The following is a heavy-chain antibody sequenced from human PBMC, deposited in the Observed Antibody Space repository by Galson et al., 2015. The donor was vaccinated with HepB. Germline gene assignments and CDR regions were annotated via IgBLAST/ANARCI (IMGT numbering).Heavy chain of an antibody. D-gene: IGHD3-10*01. CDR2: IYHSGST. V-gene: IGHV4-4*02. J-gene: IGHJ5*02. Sequence: ETLSLTCAVSGGSISSSNWWSWVRQPPGKGLEWIGEIYHSGSTNYNPSLKSRVTISVDKSKNQFSLKLSSVTAADTAVYYCARDKWFGELRENWFDPWGQGTLVTVSS. CDR1: GGSISSSNW. CDR3: ARDKWFGELRENWFDP.